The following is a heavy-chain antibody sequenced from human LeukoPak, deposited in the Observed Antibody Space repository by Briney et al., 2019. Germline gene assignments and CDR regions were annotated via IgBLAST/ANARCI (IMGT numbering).Heavy chain of an antibody. CDR3: ARDLTDFWSGYASGF. CDR1: GYIFTSYG. CDR2: ISAYNGNT. D-gene: IGHD3-3*01. Sequence: ASVKVSCKASGYIFTSYGISWVRQAPGQGLEWMGWISAYNGNTNYAQKLQGRVTMTTDTSTSTAYMELRSLRSDDTAVYYCARDLTDFWSGYASGFWGQGTLVTVSS. V-gene: IGHV1-18*01. J-gene: IGHJ4*02.